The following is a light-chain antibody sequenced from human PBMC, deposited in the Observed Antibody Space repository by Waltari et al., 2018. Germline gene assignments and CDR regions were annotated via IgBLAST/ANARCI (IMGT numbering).Light chain of an antibody. V-gene: IGLV2-14*01. CDR3: SSQSSNDVVL. CDR1: SNDLGGYNS. J-gene: IGLJ2*01. Sequence: SALTQPASVSGSPGQSVTIFCAGTSNDLGGYNSVSWYQEHPGQAPRVIIYDVSDRPSGVSDRFSGSKSGNTASLTISGLQAEDEADYYCSSQSSNDVVLFGGGTKLTVL. CDR2: DVS.